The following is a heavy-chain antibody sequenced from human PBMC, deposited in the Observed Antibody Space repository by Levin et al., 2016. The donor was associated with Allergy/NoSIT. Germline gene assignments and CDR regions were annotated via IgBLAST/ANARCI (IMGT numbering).Heavy chain of an antibody. V-gene: IGHV4-28*01. CDR1: GYSIRSGHW. CDR2: ISYDGRT. CDR3: ARILSGTLGFFES. J-gene: IGHJ4*02. D-gene: IGHD3-16*01. Sequence: SETLSLTCAVSGYSIRSGHWWGWVRQPPGKGLEWMGYISYDGRTVYNPSLRSRVTMSLDTSKNQFSLKLSSVTAVDTALYYCARILSGTLGFFESWGQGILVTVSS.